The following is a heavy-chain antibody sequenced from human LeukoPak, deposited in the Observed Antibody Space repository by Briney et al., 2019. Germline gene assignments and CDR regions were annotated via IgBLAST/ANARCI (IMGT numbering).Heavy chain of an antibody. Sequence: GGSLRLSCAASGFTFSSYWMSWVRQAPGKGLEWVANIKQDGSEKYYVDSVKGRFTISRDNAKNSLYLQMNSLRAEDTAVYYCARDSKPQNYDFWGGYYTNWFDPWGQGTLVTVSS. J-gene: IGHJ5*02. CDR1: GFTFSSYW. CDR2: IKQDGSEK. V-gene: IGHV3-7*01. CDR3: ARDSKPQNYDFWGGYYTNWFDP. D-gene: IGHD3-3*01.